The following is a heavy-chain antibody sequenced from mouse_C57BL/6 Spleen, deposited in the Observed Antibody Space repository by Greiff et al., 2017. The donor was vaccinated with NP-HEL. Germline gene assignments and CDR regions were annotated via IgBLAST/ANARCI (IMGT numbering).Heavy chain of an antibody. CDR1: GFNIKDDY. Sequence: EVQLQQSGAELVRPGASVKLSCTASGFNIKDDYMHWVKQRPEQGLEWIGWIDPENGDTEYASKFQGKATITADTSSNTAYLQLSSLTSEDTAVYYCTTSSYGSSGYFDVWGTGTTVTVSS. J-gene: IGHJ1*03. D-gene: IGHD1-1*01. CDR2: IDPENGDT. CDR3: TTSSYGSSGYFDV. V-gene: IGHV14-4*01.